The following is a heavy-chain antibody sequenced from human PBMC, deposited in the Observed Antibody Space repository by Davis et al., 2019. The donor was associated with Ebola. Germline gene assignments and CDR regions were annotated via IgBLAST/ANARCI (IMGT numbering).Heavy chain of an antibody. CDR3: ARVPPNYYDSSGYFNLDY. CDR2: INPNSGGT. CDR1: GYTFTGYY. V-gene: IGHV1-2*02. D-gene: IGHD3-22*01. J-gene: IGHJ4*02. Sequence: ASVKVSCKASGYTFTGYYMHWVRQAPGQGLEWMGWINPNSGGTNYAQKFQGRVTMTRDTSISTAYMELSRLRSDDTAVYYCARVPPNYYDSSGYFNLDYWGQGTLVTVSS.